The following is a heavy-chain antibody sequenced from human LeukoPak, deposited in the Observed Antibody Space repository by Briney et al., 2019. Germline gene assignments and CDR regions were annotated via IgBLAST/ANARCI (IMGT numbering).Heavy chain of an antibody. CDR3: ARQWSNCGGDCYSSLPWDWYFDL. J-gene: IGHJ2*01. V-gene: IGHV4-39*01. D-gene: IGHD2-21*01. CDR2: TYYSGST. Sequence: SETLSLTCTVSGGSISSSSYYWGWIRQPPGKGLEWIGSTYYSGSTYYNPSLKSRITISVDTSKNQFSLKLSSVTAADTAVYYCARQWSNCGGDCYSSLPWDWYFDLWGRGTLVTVSS. CDR1: GGSISSSSYY.